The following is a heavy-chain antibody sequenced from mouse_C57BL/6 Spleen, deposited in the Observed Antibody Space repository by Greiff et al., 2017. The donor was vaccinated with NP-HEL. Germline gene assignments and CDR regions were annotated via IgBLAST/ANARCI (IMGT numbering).Heavy chain of an antibody. CDR2: IGPGSGST. CDR1: GYTFTDYY. J-gene: IGHJ1*03. V-gene: IGHV1-77*01. Sequence: QVQLQQSGAELVKPGASVKISCKASGYTFTDYYINWVKQRPGQGLEWIGKIGPGSGSTYYNEKFKGKATLNADKSSSTAYMQLSSLTSEDSAVSFCERGPYSSTMYWYFDVWGTGTTVTVSS. D-gene: IGHD1-1*01. CDR3: ERGPYSSTMYWYFDV.